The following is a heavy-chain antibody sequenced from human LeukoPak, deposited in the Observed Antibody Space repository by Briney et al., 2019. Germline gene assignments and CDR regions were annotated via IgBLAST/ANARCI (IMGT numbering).Heavy chain of an antibody. D-gene: IGHD3-10*01. CDR2: IYHSGST. V-gene: IGHV4-30-2*01. Sequence: SQTLSLTCTVSGASISSGDYLWSWIRQPPGKGLEWIGEIYHSGSTNYNPSLKSRVTISVDKSKNQFSLKLSSVTAADTAVYYCARTTELTMVRGVNPAPFDYWGQGTLVTVSS. J-gene: IGHJ4*02. CDR3: ARTTELTMVRGVNPAPFDY. CDR1: GASISSGDYL.